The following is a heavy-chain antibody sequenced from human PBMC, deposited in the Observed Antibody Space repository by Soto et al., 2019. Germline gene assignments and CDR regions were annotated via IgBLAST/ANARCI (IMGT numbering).Heavy chain of an antibody. J-gene: IGHJ6*02. CDR1: GFIVSGNY. CDR2: IYRGGST. D-gene: IGHD3-10*01. CDR3: ARGGGLAEDGMDV. Sequence: VGSLRLSCAASGFIVSGNYMSWVRQAPGKGLEWVSVIYRGGSTYYADSVKGRFTISRDNSKNTLYLQMNSLRADDTGVYYCARGGGLAEDGMDVWGQGTTVTVSS. V-gene: IGHV3-53*01.